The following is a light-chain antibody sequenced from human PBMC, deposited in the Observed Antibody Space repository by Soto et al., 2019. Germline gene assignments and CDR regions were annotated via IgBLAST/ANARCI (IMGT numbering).Light chain of an antibody. Sequence: DIVMTQSPDSLAVSLGERATINCKSSQSVLYSSNNKNYSAWYLQKPGQSPQLLIYEVSTRVSGVPDRFSGSGSGTDFTLEISRVETDDVGIYYCMQSTQLPPTFGQGTRLEIK. CDR2: EVS. CDR1: QSVLYSSNNKNY. CDR3: MQSTQLPPT. V-gene: IGKV4-1*01. J-gene: IGKJ5*01.